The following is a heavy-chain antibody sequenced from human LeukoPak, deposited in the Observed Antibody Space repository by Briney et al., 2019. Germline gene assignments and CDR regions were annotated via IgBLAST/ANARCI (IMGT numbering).Heavy chain of an antibody. CDR3: ARAPTYRGYMGV. CDR1: GFTFSSYE. V-gene: IGHV3-48*01. J-gene: IGHJ6*03. Sequence: PGGSLRLSCAASGFTFSSYEMNWVRQAPGKGLEWVSYISSSSSTIYYADSVKGRFTISRDNAKNSLYLQMNSLRAEDTAVYYCARAPTYRGYMGVWGKGTTVTVSS. CDR2: ISSSSSTI. D-gene: IGHD4-11*01.